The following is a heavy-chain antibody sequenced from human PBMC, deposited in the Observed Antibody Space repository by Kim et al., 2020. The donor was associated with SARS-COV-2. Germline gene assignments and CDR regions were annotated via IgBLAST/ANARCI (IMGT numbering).Heavy chain of an antibody. V-gene: IGHV4-34*04. D-gene: IGHD6-19*01. Sequence: NNPPALKSRDTKSEATSKNRFSLKLSSVTAADTAVYYCARGKWLVPFDYWGQGTLVTVSS. J-gene: IGHJ4*02. CDR3: ARGKWLVPFDY.